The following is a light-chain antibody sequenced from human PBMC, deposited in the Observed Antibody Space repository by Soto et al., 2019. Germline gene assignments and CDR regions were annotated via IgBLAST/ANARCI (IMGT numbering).Light chain of an antibody. CDR1: RSVSSN. CDR3: QQYYNWSPLT. CDR2: GAS. V-gene: IGKV3-15*01. Sequence: ETVMTQSPVTLSVSPGKRATLSCRASRSVSSNLAWYQQKPGQAPRLLIYGASTRATGIPARFSGGGSGTEFTLTISSLQSEDAAVYHCQQYYNWSPLTFGGGTKVEIK. J-gene: IGKJ4*01.